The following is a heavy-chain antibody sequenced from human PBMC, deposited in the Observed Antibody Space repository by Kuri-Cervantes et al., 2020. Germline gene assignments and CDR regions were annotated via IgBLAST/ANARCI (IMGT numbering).Heavy chain of an antibody. CDR2: IYYSGST. CDR3: VRGGTRRIVGTTRAFDI. Sequence: SETLSLTCTVSGGSISSSSSYWGWIRQPPGKGLEWIGSIYYSGSTYYNPSLKSRVTISVDTSKNQFSLKLNSVTAADTAVYYCVRGGTRRIVGTTRAFDIWGQGTMVTVSS. CDR1: GGSISSSSSY. D-gene: IGHD1-26*01. V-gene: IGHV4-39*01. J-gene: IGHJ3*02.